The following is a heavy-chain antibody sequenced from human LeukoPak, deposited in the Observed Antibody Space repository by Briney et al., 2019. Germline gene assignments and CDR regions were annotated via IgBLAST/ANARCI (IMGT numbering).Heavy chain of an antibody. D-gene: IGHD5-12*01. CDR1: GFTFSRYW. Sequence: GGSLRLSCAASGFTFSRYWMDWVRQAPGKGLEWVSSISGSGGTTYYADSVKGRFTISRDNSKNTLYLQMNSLRAEDTAVYYCAKDPYRASSGLVDYWGQGTLVTVYS. CDR2: ISGSGGTT. V-gene: IGHV3-23*01. CDR3: AKDPYRASSGLVDY. J-gene: IGHJ4*02.